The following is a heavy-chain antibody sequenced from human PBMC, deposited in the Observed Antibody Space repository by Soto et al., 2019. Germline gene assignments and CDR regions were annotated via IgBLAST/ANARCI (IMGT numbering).Heavy chain of an antibody. CDR2: ISGSGDST. Sequence: GGSLRLSCAASGFTFSSYAMSWVRQAPGKGLEWVSGISGSGDSTYYADSVKGRFTISRDNSKNTLYLQMNSLRAEDTAVYYCAMGYSYAPFDPWGQGTLVTVSS. CDR3: AMGYSYAPFDP. V-gene: IGHV3-23*01. D-gene: IGHD5-18*01. CDR1: GFTFSSYA. J-gene: IGHJ5*02.